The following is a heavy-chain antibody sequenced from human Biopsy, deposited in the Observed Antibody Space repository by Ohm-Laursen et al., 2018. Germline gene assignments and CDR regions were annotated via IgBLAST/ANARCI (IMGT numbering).Heavy chain of an antibody. CDR3: ARDSRGGHLNTTLITGKNLDS. D-gene: IGHD3-16*01. Sequence: GTLSPTWTVSRDSISNYYWTWIRQSPGKGLEWIGYIYYTGSTNYNPSVKSRVTISVDTSKNQFSLKLNSVTAADTAVYFCARDSRGGHLNTTLITGKNLDSWGQGILVTVSS. CDR1: RDSISNYY. V-gene: IGHV4-59*01. J-gene: IGHJ4*02. CDR2: IYYTGST.